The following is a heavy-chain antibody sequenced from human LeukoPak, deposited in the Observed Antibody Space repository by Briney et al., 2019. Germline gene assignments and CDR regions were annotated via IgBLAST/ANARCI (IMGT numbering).Heavy chain of an antibody. Sequence: PGRSLRLSCAASGFTFEAYTMHWVRQAPGKGLEWVSGITWNSATIRYADSVKGRFTISRDNAKNSLYLQMHSLRAEDTAFYYCEKDNMVRGVPPYFDYWGLGILVTVSS. CDR3: EKDNMVRGVPPYFDY. V-gene: IGHV3-9*01. CDR2: ITWNSATI. D-gene: IGHD3-10*01. J-gene: IGHJ4*02. CDR1: GFTFEAYT.